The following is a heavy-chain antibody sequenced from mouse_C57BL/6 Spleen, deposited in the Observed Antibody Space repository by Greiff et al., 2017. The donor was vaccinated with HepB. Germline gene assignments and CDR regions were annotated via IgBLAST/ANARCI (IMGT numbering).Heavy chain of an antibody. V-gene: IGHV7-3*01. D-gene: IGHD2-5*01. CDR3: ARSPYSNYVYFDY. Sequence: EVQLVESGGGLVQPGGSLSLSCAASGFTFTDYYMSWVRQPPGKALEWLGFIRNKANGYTTESSESVKGRFTISRDNSQSILYLQMNALRAEDSATYYCARSPYSNYVYFDYWGQGTTLTVSS. J-gene: IGHJ2*01. CDR1: GFTFTDYY. CDR2: IRNKANGYTT.